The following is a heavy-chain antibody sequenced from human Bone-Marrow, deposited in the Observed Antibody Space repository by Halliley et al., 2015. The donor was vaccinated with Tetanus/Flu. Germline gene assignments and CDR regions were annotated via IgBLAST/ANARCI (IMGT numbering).Heavy chain of an antibody. CDR2: IWFDGTKK. CDR3: ARANFGDSIGFFDY. Sequence: CAASGFAFNTYGMHWVRQAPGKGLEWVAVIWFDGTKKYYAESVKGRFSISKDFSKNMLFLQMDSLRAEDTALYYCARANFGDSIGFFDYWGQGTLVTVSS. CDR1: GFAFNTYG. D-gene: IGHD4-17*01. V-gene: IGHV3-33*01. J-gene: IGHJ4*02.